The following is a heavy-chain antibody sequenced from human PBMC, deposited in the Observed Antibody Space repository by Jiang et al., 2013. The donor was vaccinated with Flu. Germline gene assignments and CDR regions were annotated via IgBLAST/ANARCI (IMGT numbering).Heavy chain of an antibody. Sequence: SGAEVKKPGSSVKVSCKASGGTFSSYTISWVRQAPGQGLEWMGRIIPILGIANYAQKFQGRVTITADKSTSTAYMELSSLRSEDTAVYYCATPEDTVNGAMDYWGQGTLVTVSS. CDR3: ATPEDTVNGAMDY. J-gene: IGHJ4*02. CDR1: GGTFSSYT. D-gene: IGHD4-11*01. V-gene: IGHV1-69*04. CDR2: IIPILGIA.